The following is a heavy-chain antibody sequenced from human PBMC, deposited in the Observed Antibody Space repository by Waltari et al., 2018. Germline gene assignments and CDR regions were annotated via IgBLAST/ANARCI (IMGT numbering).Heavy chain of an antibody. CDR1: GGSISSSSYY. Sequence: QLQLQESGPGLVKPSETLSLTCTVSGGSISSSSYYWGWIRQPPGKGLEWIGSIYYSGSTYDNPSLKSRVTISVDTSKNQFSLKLSSVTAADTAVYYCAYVEDSEGWYYVDYWGEGTLVTV. J-gene: IGHJ4*02. CDR3: AYVEDSEGWYYVDY. CDR2: IYYSGST. V-gene: IGHV4-39*07. D-gene: IGHD5-18*01.